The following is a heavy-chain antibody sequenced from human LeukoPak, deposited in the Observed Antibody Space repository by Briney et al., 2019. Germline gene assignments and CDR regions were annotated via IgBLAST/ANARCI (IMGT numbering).Heavy chain of an antibody. D-gene: IGHD1-26*01. Sequence: GASVEVSCKASGYTFTSYDINWVRQATGQGLEWMGWMNPNSGNTGYAQKFQGRVTMTRNTSISTAYMELSSLRSEDTAVYYCARGSRYEWELQPYAFDIWGQGTMVTVSS. CDR1: GYTFTSYD. V-gene: IGHV1-8*01. J-gene: IGHJ3*02. CDR2: MNPNSGNT. CDR3: ARGSRYEWELQPYAFDI.